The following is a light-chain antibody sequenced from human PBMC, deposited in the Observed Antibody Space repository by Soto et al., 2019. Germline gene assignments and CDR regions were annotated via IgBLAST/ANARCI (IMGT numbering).Light chain of an antibody. V-gene: IGKV3-11*01. J-gene: IGKJ4*02. CDR2: YAS. CDR1: QSVSSY. CDR3: QQHSNWPLT. Sequence: ETVLTQSPATLSLSPGERATLSCRASQSVSSYLAWYQQKPGQAPRLLISYASNRATGIPARFSGSGSGTDFTLTISSLEPEDFAVYYCQQHSNWPLTFGGGTKVEIK.